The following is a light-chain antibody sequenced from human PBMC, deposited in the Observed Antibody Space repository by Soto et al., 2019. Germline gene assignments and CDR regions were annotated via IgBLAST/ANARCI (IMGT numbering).Light chain of an antibody. CDR3: CSYTTSNTRQIV. J-gene: IGLJ1*01. CDR1: SSDVGGYNY. V-gene: IGLV2-14*01. CDR2: DVS. Sequence: QSALTQPASVSGSPGQSITISCTGTSSDVGGYNYVSWYQQQPGKAPKFMIYDVSNRPSGVSNRFSGSKSGNTPSLTISGLQAEDEADYYCCSYTTSNTRQIVFGTGTKVTVL.